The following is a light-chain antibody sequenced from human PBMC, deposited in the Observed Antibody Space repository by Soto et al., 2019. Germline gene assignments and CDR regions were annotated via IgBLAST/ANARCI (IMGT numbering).Light chain of an antibody. Sequence: QSVLTQPASVSGSPGQSITISCTGSSSDVGGYNYVSWYHQHPAKAPKLMIYDVSNRPSGVSNRFSGSKSGITASLTISGLQAEDEADYYCSSYTSSSTLVFGGGTKLTVL. V-gene: IGLV2-14*03. CDR1: SSDVGGYNY. CDR3: SSYTSSSTLV. J-gene: IGLJ3*02. CDR2: DVS.